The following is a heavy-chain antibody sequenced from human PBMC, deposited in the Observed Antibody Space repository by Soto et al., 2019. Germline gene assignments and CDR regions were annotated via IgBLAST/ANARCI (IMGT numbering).Heavy chain of an antibody. CDR3: AEGGDYVWGSYIDY. CDR2: ISYDGSNK. J-gene: IGHJ4*02. V-gene: IGHV3-30*18. Sequence: QVQLVESGGGVVQPGRSLRLSCAASGFTFSSYGMHWVRQAPGKGLEWVAVISYDGSNKYYADSVKGRFTISRDNSKNTLYLQMNSLRAEDTAGDYGAEGGDYVWGSYIDYWGQGTLVTVSS. D-gene: IGHD3-16*01. CDR1: GFTFSSYG.